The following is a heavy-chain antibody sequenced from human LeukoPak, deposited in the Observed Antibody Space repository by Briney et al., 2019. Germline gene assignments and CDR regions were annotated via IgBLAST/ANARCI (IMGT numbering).Heavy chain of an antibody. J-gene: IGHJ3*02. CDR3: AKDSAVSGSYPDASDI. Sequence: GGSLRLSCVASGVTFSSYGMHWVRQAPGKGLEWVAFIRYDGSNEYYIDSVKGRFTLSRDNSKNTLFLQMNSLRAEDTAVYYCAKDSAVSGSYPDASDIWGQGTMVTVSS. CDR2: IRYDGSNE. V-gene: IGHV3-30*02. CDR1: GVTFSSYG. D-gene: IGHD1-26*01.